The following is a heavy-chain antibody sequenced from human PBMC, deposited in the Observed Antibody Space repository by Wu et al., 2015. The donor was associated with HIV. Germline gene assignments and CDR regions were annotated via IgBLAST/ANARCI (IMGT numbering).Heavy chain of an antibody. J-gene: IGHJ3*02. Sequence: QVQLVQSGAEVKKPGASVKVSCKASGYTFTSYGISWVRQAPGQGLEWMGRISAYNGNTNYAQKLQGRVTMTTDTSTNTVYMELRSLRSGDTAVYYCAREVSSAAFDIWGQGTMVSVSS. D-gene: IGHD6-19*01. CDR3: AREVSSAAFDI. CDR2: ISAYNGNT. CDR1: GYTFTSYG. V-gene: IGHV1-18*01.